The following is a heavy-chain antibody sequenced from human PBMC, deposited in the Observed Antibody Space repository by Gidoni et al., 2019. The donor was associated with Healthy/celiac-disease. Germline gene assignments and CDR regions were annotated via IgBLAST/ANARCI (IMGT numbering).Heavy chain of an antibody. Sequence: EVQLLESGGGLVQPGGSLRLSCAASGFTFSSYSMSWVRQAQGKGLEWVSAISGSGGSTYSADSVKGRFTISRDNSKTTLYLQMNSLRAEDTAVYYCAKVQTSPENDYGDYVGDDAFDIWGQGTMVTVSS. CDR2: ISGSGGST. J-gene: IGHJ3*02. CDR1: GFTFSSYS. D-gene: IGHD4-17*01. V-gene: IGHV3-23*01. CDR3: AKVQTSPENDYGDYVGDDAFDI.